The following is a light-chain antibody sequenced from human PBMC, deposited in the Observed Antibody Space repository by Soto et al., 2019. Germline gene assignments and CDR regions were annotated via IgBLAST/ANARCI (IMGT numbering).Light chain of an antibody. Sequence: DIQMTQSPSTLSAPVGDRVTITCRASQSISNWLAWYQQKPGKAPKLLIYKASSLSSGVPSRFSGSGSGTEFTLTISSQQPDDFATYCHQQYNSYSRTFGQGTKVEIK. V-gene: IGKV1-5*03. CDR2: KAS. CDR1: QSISNW. J-gene: IGKJ1*01. CDR3: QQYNSYSRT.